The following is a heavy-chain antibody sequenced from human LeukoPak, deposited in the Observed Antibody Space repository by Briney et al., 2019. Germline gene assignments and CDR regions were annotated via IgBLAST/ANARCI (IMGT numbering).Heavy chain of an antibody. Sequence: KASETLSLTCTVSGGSLSSYYWSWIRQPPGKGLEWIGYIYTSGSTNYNPSLKSRVTISVDTSKNQFSLKLSSVTAADTAVYYCARSVRGGKQTNFDYWGQGTLVTVSS. CDR2: IYTSGST. V-gene: IGHV4-4*09. J-gene: IGHJ4*02. CDR1: GGSLSSYY. CDR3: ARSVRGGKQTNFDY. D-gene: IGHD3-10*01.